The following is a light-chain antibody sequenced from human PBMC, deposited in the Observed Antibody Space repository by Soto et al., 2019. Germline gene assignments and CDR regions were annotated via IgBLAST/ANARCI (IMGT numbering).Light chain of an antibody. CDR3: QQYNNWPIT. CDR2: GAS. CDR1: QSVRSN. V-gene: IGKV3D-15*01. Sequence: ERLLTQSPGTLSVSPGERATLSCRATQSVRSNLAWYQQKPGQPPRLVVYGASTRAAGIPATFSGSGSGTEFTLTISSLQSEDFAVYYCQQYNNWPITFGQGTRLEIK. J-gene: IGKJ5*01.